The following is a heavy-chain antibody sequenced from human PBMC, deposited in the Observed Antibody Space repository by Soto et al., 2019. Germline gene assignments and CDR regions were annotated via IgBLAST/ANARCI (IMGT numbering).Heavy chain of an antibody. J-gene: IGHJ6*02. D-gene: IGHD3-3*01. CDR3: ARAIFGPVMDV. CDR1: GFTFNSHT. CDR2: ISLSSSYT. V-gene: IGHV3-21*01. Sequence: PGGSLRPSCEALGFTFNSHTMHWVRQGPGMRSEWISSISLSSSYTYYAESVKGRFTISRDNAKNSLSLQMNSLAVEDPAVYYFARAIFGPVMDVWGRGTTVTVSS.